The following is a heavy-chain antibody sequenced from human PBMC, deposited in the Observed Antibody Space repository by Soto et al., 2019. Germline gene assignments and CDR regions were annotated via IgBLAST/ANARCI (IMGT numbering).Heavy chain of an antibody. CDR2: ISAYNGNT. J-gene: IGHJ3*02. D-gene: IGHD3-3*01. CDR3: ARGAPLSIFGVVVNAFDI. V-gene: IGHV1-18*01. Sequence: GASVKVCCKAPRYAITSYCISWVRQDPGQGLEWMGWISAYNGNTNYAQKLQGRVTMTTDTSTSTAYMELRSLRSDDTAVYYCARGAPLSIFGVVVNAFDIWGQGTMVTVSS. CDR1: RYAITSYC.